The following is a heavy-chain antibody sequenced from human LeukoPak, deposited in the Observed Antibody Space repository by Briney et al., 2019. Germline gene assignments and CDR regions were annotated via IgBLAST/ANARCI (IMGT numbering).Heavy chain of an antibody. J-gene: IGHJ4*02. CDR2: IGPSDSYI. CDR3: ARHLFSSSPSDY. D-gene: IGHD6-13*01. CDR1: XCTXTXYW. V-gene: IGHV5-10-1*01. Sequence: GSLXIXCXGXXCTXTXYWISWGRRMPGKGVEGMGRIGPSDSYINYSPSLQGHVTISTDKSVSTVYLQWSSLQASDTAMYYCARHLFSSSPSDYWGQGTLVIVSS.